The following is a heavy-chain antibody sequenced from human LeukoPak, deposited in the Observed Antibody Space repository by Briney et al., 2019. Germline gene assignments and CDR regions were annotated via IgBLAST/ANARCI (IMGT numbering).Heavy chain of an antibody. CDR1: GGSISSYY. V-gene: IGHV4-59*01. D-gene: IGHD4-11*01. CDR2: IYYSGST. Sequence: SETLSLTCTVSGGSISSYYWSWIRQPPGKGLEWIGYIYYSGSTNYNPSLKSRVTISVDTSKNQFSLKLSSVTAADTAVYYCARLDYINLPGFLVYWGQGTLVTVSS. CDR3: ARLDYINLPGFLVY. J-gene: IGHJ4*02.